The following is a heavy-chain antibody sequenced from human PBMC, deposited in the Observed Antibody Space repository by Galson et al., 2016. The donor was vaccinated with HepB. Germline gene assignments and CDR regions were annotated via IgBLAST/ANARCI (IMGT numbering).Heavy chain of an antibody. CDR1: GYSFTKHW. CDR2: IDPRDSYT. J-gene: IGHJ3*02. D-gene: IGHD2-15*01. CDR3: ARQGFCSGSNCRGDAFDI. V-gene: IGHV5-10-1*01. Sequence: QSGAEVKKPGESLKISCKVSGYSFTKHWIDWVRQMPGKGLEWMGRIDPRDSYTNYGPTFQGYVTISTDRATNPASLQWSSLKVSDTGIYFCARQGFCSGSNCRGDAFDIWGQGTTVTVSS.